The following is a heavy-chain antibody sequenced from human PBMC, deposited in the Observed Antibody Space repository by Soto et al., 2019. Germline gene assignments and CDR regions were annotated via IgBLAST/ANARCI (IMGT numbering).Heavy chain of an antibody. CDR3: ARDKDSSGYPLSGY. J-gene: IGHJ4*02. V-gene: IGHV3-30-3*01. D-gene: IGHD3-22*01. Sequence: PGGSLRLSCAASGFTFSSYAMHWVRQAPGKGLEWVAVISYDGSNKYYADSVKGRFTISRDNSKNTLYLQMNSLRAEDTAVYYCARDKDSSGYPLSGYWGQGTLVTVSS. CDR1: GFTFSSYA. CDR2: ISYDGSNK.